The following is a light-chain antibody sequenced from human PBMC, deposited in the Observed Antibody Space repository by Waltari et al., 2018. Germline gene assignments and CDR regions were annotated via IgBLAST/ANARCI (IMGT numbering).Light chain of an antibody. V-gene: IGKV1-39*01. CDR3: QQSYSTPQMYT. CDR1: QSISSY. Sequence: DIQMTQSPSSLSASVGDRVTITCRASQSISSYLNWYQQKPGKAPKLLIYAASSLQSWVPSRFSGSGSGTDFTLTISSLQPEDFATYYCQQSYSTPQMYTFGQGTKLEIK. CDR2: AAS. J-gene: IGKJ2*01.